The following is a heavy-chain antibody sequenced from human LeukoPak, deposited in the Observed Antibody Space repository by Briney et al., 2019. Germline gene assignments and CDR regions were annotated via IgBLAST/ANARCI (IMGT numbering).Heavy chain of an antibody. CDR1: GYTFTSYD. D-gene: IGHD3-10*01. J-gene: IGHJ6*02. V-gene: IGHV1-8*01. CDR2: MNPNRGNT. CDR3: ARWGGYGSGSYLSPGYYYYGMDV. Sequence: ASVKVSCKASGYTFTSYDINWVGQAAGQGLEWMGWMNPNRGNTGYAQKFQGRATMTRNTSISTAYMGLSSLRSEDTAVYYCARWGGYGSGSYLSPGYYYYGMDVWGQGTTVTVSS.